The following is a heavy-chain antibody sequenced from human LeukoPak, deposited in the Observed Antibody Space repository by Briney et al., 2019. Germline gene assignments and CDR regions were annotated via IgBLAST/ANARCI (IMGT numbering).Heavy chain of an antibody. CDR3: ARDFLSVGATNAFDI. CDR2: IYYSGST. CDR1: GGSVSSGSYY. J-gene: IGHJ3*02. Sequence: PSETLSLTCTVSGGSVSSGSYYWSWTRQPPGKGLEWIGYIYYSGSTNYNPSLKSRVTISVDTSKNQFSLKLSSVTAADTAVYYCARDFLSVGATNAFDIWGQGTMVTVSS. D-gene: IGHD1-26*01. V-gene: IGHV4-61*01.